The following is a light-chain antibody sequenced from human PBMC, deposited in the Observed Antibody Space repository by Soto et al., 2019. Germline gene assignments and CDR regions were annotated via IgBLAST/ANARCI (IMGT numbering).Light chain of an antibody. CDR3: SSYTSSSAPWV. Sequence: QSALTQPASVSGSPGQSITISCTGTSSDVDDYNYVSWFQQYPGKAPKLIIYEVSNRPSGVSNRFSGSKSGNTASLTISGLQAEDEADYYCSSYTSSSAPWVFGGGTKLTVL. J-gene: IGLJ3*02. V-gene: IGLV2-14*01. CDR2: EVS. CDR1: SSDVDDYNY.